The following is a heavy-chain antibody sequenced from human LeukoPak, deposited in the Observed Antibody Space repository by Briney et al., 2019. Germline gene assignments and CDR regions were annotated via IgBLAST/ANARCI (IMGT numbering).Heavy chain of an antibody. CDR1: GGSFSGYY. Sequence: TSETLSLTCAVYGGSFSGYYWSWIRQPPGKGLEWIGEINHSGSTNYNPSLKSRVTISVDTSKNQFSLKLSSVTAADTAVYYCAFAAYSSSWYGYWGQGTLVTVSS. J-gene: IGHJ4*02. CDR2: INHSGST. CDR3: AFAAYSSSWYGY. V-gene: IGHV4-34*01. D-gene: IGHD6-13*01.